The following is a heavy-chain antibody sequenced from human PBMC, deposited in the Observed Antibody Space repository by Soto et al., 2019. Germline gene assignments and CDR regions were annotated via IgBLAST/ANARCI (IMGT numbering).Heavy chain of an antibody. J-gene: IGHJ4*02. CDR2: IYYSGST. CDR3: AREGSYLGY. CDR1: GGSISSSSYY. Sequence: QLQLQESGPGLVKPSETLSLTCTVSGGSISSSSYYWGWIRQPPGKGLEWIGSIYYSGSTYYNPTLMSRVPTSVDTSKTQFSLKLSSVTAADTAVYYCAREGSYLGYWGQGTLVTVSS. V-gene: IGHV4-39*02.